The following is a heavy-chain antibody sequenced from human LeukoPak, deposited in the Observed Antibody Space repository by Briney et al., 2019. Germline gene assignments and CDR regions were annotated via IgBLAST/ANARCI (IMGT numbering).Heavy chain of an antibody. V-gene: IGHV3-48*04. D-gene: IGHD1-26*01. CDR3: ARDPYSGGYWNYYYYYMDV. CDR1: GFTFSSYS. J-gene: IGHJ6*03. CDR2: ISSSSSTI. Sequence: PGGSLRLSCAASGFTFSSYSMNWVRQAPGKGLEWVSYISSSSSTIYYAGSVKGRFTISRDNAKNSLYLQMNSLRAEDTAVYYCARDPYSGGYWNYYYYYMDVWGKGTTVTISS.